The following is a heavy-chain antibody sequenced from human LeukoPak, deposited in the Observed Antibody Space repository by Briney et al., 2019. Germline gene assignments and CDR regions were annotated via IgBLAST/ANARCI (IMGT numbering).Heavy chain of an antibody. V-gene: IGHV4-4*02. D-gene: IGHD3-22*01. CDR3: ARLEVVITTSLDY. CDR1: GGSISSSNW. Sequence: SETLSLTCAVSGGSISSSNWWNWVRQPQGKGLEWIGEIYRSGTTNYNPSLKSRVTISVDTSKNQFSLKLSSVAAADTAVYYCARLEVVITTSLDYWGQGTLVTVSS. CDR2: IYRSGTT. J-gene: IGHJ4*02.